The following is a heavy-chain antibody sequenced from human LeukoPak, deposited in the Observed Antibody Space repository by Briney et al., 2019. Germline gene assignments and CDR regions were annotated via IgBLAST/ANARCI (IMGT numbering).Heavy chain of an antibody. CDR2: INHSGST. CDR1: GFTFSSYA. D-gene: IGHD6-19*01. J-gene: IGHJ6*02. Sequence: GSLRLSCAASGFTFSSYAMSWVRQAPGKGLEWIGEINHSGSTNYNPSLKSRVTISVDTSKNQFSLKLSSVTAADTAVYYCARGSGWYLSYYYYGMDVWGQGTTVTVSS. V-gene: IGHV4-34*01. CDR3: ARGSGWYLSYYYYGMDV.